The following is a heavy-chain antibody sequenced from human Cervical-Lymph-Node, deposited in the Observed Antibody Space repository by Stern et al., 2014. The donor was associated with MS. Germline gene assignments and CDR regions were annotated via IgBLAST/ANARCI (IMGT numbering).Heavy chain of an antibody. Sequence: MQLVESGGGLVKPGGSLRLSCAASGFTFSDYYMSWICQAPGKGLEWVSYISSSGSTIYYADSVKGRFTISRDNAKNSLYLQMNSLRAEDTAVYYCATYDYVWGSYRFRYFQHWGQGTLVTVSS. CDR2: ISSSGSTI. CDR3: ATYDYVWGSYRFRYFQH. V-gene: IGHV3-11*01. J-gene: IGHJ1*01. CDR1: GFTFSDYY. D-gene: IGHD3-16*02.